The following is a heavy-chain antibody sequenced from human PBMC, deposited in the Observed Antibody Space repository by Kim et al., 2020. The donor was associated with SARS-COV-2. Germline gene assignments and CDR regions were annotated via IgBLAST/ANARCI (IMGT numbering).Heavy chain of an antibody. CDR2: IYFTGTT. CDR3: ARRMVGAFALDH. J-gene: IGHJ4*02. D-gene: IGHD1-26*01. CDR1: GGPINNYY. V-gene: IGHV4-59*08. Sequence: SETLSLTCGVSGGPINNYYWTWIRQTPGKGLEWIGYIYFTGTTNYNPSLKSRVTISVDTSKNQYSLKVNSMTAADTAVYYCARRMVGAFALDHWGQGKLVIVSS.